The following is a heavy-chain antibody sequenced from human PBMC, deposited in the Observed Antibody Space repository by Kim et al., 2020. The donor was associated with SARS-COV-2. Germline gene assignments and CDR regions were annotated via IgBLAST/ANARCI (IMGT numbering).Heavy chain of an antibody. CDR3: ARSSLLDFDY. D-gene: IGHD3-16*02. J-gene: IGHJ4*02. Sequence: GDKNYGKMFQGGVTMTGDTSISTVYLDLTSLRSDDTAVYYCARSSLLDFDYWGQGTLVTVSS. CDR2: GDK. V-gene: IGHV1-2*02.